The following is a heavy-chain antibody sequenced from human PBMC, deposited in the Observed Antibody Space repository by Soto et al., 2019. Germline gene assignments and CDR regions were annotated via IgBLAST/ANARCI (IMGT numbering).Heavy chain of an antibody. J-gene: IGHJ4*02. Sequence: GGSLRLSCAAPGFTFSSYAMSWVRQAPGKGLEWVSAISGSGGSTYYADSVKGRFTISRDNSKNTLYLQMNSLRAEDTAVYYCAKVRGPNNWNYVFDYWGQGTLVTVSS. D-gene: IGHD1-7*01. CDR2: ISGSGGST. CDR1: GFTFSSYA. CDR3: AKVRGPNNWNYVFDY. V-gene: IGHV3-23*01.